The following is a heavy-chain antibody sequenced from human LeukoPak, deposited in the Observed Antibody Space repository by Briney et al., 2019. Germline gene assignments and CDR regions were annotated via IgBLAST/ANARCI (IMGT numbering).Heavy chain of an antibody. CDR3: AKLKQWQPQRYFFEY. Sequence: PGGSLRLSCAASGFTFTSYAMSWVRQAPGKGLEWVSTFSGASTTSYADAVKGRVTISRDNSKNMLYLQLNSLRAEDTAVYYCAKLKQWQPQRYFFEYWGQGALVTVAS. CDR2: FSGASTT. V-gene: IGHV3-23*01. D-gene: IGHD6-19*01. CDR1: GFTFTSYA. J-gene: IGHJ4*02.